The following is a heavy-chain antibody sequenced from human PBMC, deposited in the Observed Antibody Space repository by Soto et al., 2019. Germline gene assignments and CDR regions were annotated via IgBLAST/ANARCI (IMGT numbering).Heavy chain of an antibody. CDR2: IFPSDSDT. Sequence: GESLKISCRTSGYRFTSYWIAWVRQMPGKGLEWMGIIFPSDSDTRYSPSYQGQVTISADRSTSTVFLQWASLKASDTAVYFCARKDKSGYFNWFDPWGQGTLVTVSS. CDR3: ARKDKSGYFNWFDP. J-gene: IGHJ5*02. CDR1: GYRFTSYW. D-gene: IGHD3-22*01. V-gene: IGHV5-51*01.